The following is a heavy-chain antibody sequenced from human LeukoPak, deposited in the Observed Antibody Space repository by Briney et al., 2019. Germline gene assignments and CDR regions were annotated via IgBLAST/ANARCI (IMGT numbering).Heavy chain of an antibody. CDR1: GFTFSSYG. D-gene: IGHD2-15*01. J-gene: IGHJ2*01. V-gene: IGHV3-7*01. CDR3: ARIQGSGDSCYRSFDL. CDR2: IKKDGSGI. Sequence: QPGRSLRLSCAASGFTFSSYGMHWVRQAPGKGLEWVANIKKDGSGISYVDSVRGRFTISRGNAKNSLYLQMNSLRAEDTAVYYCARIQGSGDSCYRSFDLWGRGTLVTVSS.